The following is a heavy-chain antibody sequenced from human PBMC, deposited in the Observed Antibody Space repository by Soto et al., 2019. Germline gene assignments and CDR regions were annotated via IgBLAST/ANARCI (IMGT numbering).Heavy chain of an antibody. Sequence: ASVKVSCKASGYSFTDYHIHWVRKAPGQGLEWLGRINPKSGGTSTAQKFQGWVTTTTDTSISTASMELTRLTSDDTAIYYCARGDSTDCSNGVCSFFYNHDMDVWGQGTTVTVSS. V-gene: IGHV1-2*04. CDR2: INPKSGGT. CDR3: ARGDSTDCSNGVCSFFYNHDMDV. D-gene: IGHD2-8*01. J-gene: IGHJ6*02. CDR1: GYSFTDYH.